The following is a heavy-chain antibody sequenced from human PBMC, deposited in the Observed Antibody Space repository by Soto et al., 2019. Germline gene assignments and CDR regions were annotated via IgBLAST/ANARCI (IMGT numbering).Heavy chain of an antibody. Sequence: SETLSLTCTVSGGSIISGGYYFICIRQHPGKGLEWIGYIYYSGSTYYNPSLKSRVTISVDTSKNQFSLKLSSVTAADTAVYYCARDRRSSIAAAGTGSWWFDPWGQGTLVTVSS. D-gene: IGHD6-13*01. V-gene: IGHV4-31*03. CDR1: GGSIISGGYY. CDR2: IYYSGST. CDR3: ARDRRSSIAAAGTGSWWFDP. J-gene: IGHJ5*02.